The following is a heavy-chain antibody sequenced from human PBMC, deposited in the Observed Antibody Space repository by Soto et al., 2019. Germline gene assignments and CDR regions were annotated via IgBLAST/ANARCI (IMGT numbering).Heavy chain of an antibody. CDR2: INYSGST. V-gene: IGHV4-30-4*01. CDR1: GGSISSVDPY. J-gene: IGHJ5*02. D-gene: IGHD3-9*01. CDR3: ARALGILTGYYRP. Sequence: SETLSLTCTVSGGSISSVDPYWSWIRQPPGKGLEWIGYINYSGSTYYNPSLKSRATISRDTSKNQFSPKLTSVTAADTAVYYCARALGILTGYYRPWGQGTLVTVSS.